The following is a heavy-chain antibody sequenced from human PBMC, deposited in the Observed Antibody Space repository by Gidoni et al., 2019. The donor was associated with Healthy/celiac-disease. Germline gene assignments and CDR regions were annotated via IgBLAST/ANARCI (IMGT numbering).Heavy chain of an antibody. CDR1: GFTFSSYS. Sequence: EVQLVESGGGLVKPGGSLRLSCAASGFTFSSYSMTWVRQAPGKGLEWVSSISISSSYIYYADSVKGRFTISRDNAKNSLYLQMNSLRAEDTAVYYCARIYCSSTSCYTIDYWGQGTLVTVSS. D-gene: IGHD2-2*02. CDR3: ARIYCSSTSCYTIDY. CDR2: ISISSSYI. J-gene: IGHJ4*02. V-gene: IGHV3-21*01.